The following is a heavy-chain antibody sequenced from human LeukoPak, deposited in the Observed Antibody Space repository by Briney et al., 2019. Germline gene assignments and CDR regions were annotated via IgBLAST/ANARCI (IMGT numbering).Heavy chain of an antibody. Sequence: GSLRLSCAASGFTFSSYGMHWVRQAPGKGLEWVAFIRYDGSNKYYADSVKGRFTISRDNSKNTLYLQMNSLRAEDTAVYYCAKGGWGYCSSTSCLPFDYWGQGTLVTVSS. CDR2: IRYDGSNK. V-gene: IGHV3-30*02. CDR1: GFTFSSYG. J-gene: IGHJ4*02. CDR3: AKGGWGYCSSTSCLPFDY. D-gene: IGHD2-2*01.